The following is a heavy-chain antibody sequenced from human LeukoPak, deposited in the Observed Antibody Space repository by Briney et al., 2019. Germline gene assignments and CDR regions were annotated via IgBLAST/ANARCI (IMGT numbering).Heavy chain of an antibody. J-gene: IGHJ6*03. CDR1: GGSISSYY. V-gene: IGHV4-59*01. Sequence: SETLSLTCTVSGGSISSYYWSWIRQPPGKGLEWIGYIHCSGSTNYNPSLKSRVTISVDTSKNQFSLKLSSVTAADTAVYYCARGGYNGAYYYYYMDVWGKGTTVTVSS. D-gene: IGHD5-24*01. CDR3: ARGGYNGAYYYYYMDV. CDR2: IHCSGST.